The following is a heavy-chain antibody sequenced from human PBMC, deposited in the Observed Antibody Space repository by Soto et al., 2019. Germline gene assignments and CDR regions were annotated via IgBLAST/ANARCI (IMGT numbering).Heavy chain of an antibody. Sequence: SETLSLTCTVSGGSVSSGSYYWSWIRQPPGKGLEWIGYIYYSGSTNYNPSLKSRVTISVGTSKNQFSLKLSSVTAADTAVYYCARDECRGGSCYSAGGSYYYYGMDVWGQGTTVTVSS. CDR2: IYYSGST. V-gene: IGHV4-61*01. J-gene: IGHJ6*02. CDR1: GGSVSSGSYY. CDR3: ARDECRGGSCYSAGGSYYYYGMDV. D-gene: IGHD2-15*01.